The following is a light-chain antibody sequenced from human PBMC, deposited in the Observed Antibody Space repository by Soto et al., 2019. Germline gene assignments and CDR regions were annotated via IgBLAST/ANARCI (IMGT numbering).Light chain of an antibody. CDR3: QQYFSYPYP. V-gene: IGKV1-8*01. J-gene: IGKJ2*01. CDR1: HRLNTY. CDR2: GVS. Sequence: IQMTQSPASLCASVGDRVTITCRASHRLNTYLAWYQQKPGTAPKLLIYGVSSLQSGVPSRFSGSGSGTDFTLIISSLQSEDFSTYYCQQYFSYPYPFAQGTK.